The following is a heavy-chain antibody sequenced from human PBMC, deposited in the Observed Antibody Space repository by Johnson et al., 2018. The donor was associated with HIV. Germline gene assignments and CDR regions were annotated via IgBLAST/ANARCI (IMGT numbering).Heavy chain of an antibody. J-gene: IGHJ3*02. Sequence: QVQLVESGGGVVQPGRSLRLSCAASGFTFSSYAMHWVRQAPGKGLEWVAVISSDGSNKYYADSVKGRFTIARDNSKNTLYLQMNSLRAEDTAVYYCARDPSYDMAHTDGFDIWGQGTMVTVSS. CDR2: ISSDGSNK. CDR3: ARDPSYDMAHTDGFDI. V-gene: IGHV3-30*04. CDR1: GFTFSSYA. D-gene: IGHD3-22*01.